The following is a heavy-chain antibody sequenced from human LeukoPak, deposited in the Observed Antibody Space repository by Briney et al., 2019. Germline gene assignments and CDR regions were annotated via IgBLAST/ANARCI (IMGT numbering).Heavy chain of an antibody. CDR3: ATTVVVPAAPDY. CDR2: ISSSSSYI. Sequence: GGALRLSCAASGFPFDDYAMHWVRQAPGEGLGWVSSISSSSSYIYYADSVKGRFTISRDNSKNTLYLQMNSLRAEDTAVYYCATTVVVPAAPDYWGQGTLVTVSS. V-gene: IGHV3-21*04. CDR1: GFPFDDYA. D-gene: IGHD2-2*01. J-gene: IGHJ4*02.